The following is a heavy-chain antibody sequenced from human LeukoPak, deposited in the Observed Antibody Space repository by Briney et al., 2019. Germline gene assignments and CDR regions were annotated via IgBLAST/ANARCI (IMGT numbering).Heavy chain of an antibody. CDR1: GGTFSSYA. Sequence: ASVKVSCKASGGTFSSYAISWVRQAPGQGLEWMGGIIPIFGTANYAQKFQGRVTMTTDTSTSTAYMELRSLRSDDTAVYYCAVGDVDTARYWGQGTLVTVSS. V-gene: IGHV1-69*05. CDR3: AVGDVDTARY. J-gene: IGHJ4*02. CDR2: IIPIFGTA. D-gene: IGHD5-18*01.